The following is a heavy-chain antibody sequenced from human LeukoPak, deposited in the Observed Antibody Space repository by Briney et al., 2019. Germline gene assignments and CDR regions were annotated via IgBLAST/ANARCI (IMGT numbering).Heavy chain of an antibody. D-gene: IGHD2-15*01. J-gene: IGHJ6*04. CDR3: ARDGGGVVVVVAATTGTGMDV. Sequence: PGGSLRLSSAASGFTFSSYSMNWVRQAPGKGLEWVSSISSSSSYIYYADSVKGRFTISRDNAKNSLYLQMNSLRAEDTAVYYCARDGGGVVVVVAATTGTGMDVWGKGTTVTVSS. V-gene: IGHV3-21*01. CDR2: ISSSSSYI. CDR1: GFTFSSYS.